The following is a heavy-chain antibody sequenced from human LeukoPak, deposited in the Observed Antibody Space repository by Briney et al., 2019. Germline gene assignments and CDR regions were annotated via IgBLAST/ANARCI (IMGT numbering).Heavy chain of an antibody. Sequence: SETLSLTCTVSGGSISSSSYYWGWIRQPPGKGLEWIGSIDYSGSTYSNPSLKSRVTISVDTSKNQFSLKLNSVTAADTAMYYCARDGYGSGSYYVSYFDYWGQGTLVTVSS. D-gene: IGHD3-10*01. V-gene: IGHV4-39*07. CDR1: GGSISSSSYY. CDR2: IDYSGST. CDR3: ARDGYGSGSYYVSYFDY. J-gene: IGHJ4*02.